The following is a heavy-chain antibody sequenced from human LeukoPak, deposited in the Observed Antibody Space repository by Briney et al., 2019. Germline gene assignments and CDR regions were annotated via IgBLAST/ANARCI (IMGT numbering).Heavy chain of an antibody. CDR2: IDGNGGST. Sequence: GGSLRLSCAASGFTFSSYAMSWVRQAPGKGLEWVSFIDGNGGSTYYAGSVKGRFTISRDNSKNTLYLQMNSLRADDTAVYYCAKRFGEGEFDYWGHGTLVTVSS. V-gene: IGHV3-23*01. CDR1: GFTFSSYA. CDR3: AKRFGEGEFDY. J-gene: IGHJ4*01. D-gene: IGHD3-10*01.